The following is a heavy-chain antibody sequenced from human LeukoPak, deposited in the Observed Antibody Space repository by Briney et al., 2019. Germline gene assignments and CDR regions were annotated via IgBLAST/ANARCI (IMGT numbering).Heavy chain of an antibody. V-gene: IGHV3-33*01. J-gene: IGHJ4*02. CDR2: IWYDGSNK. D-gene: IGHD6-19*01. CDR3: ARDQGTSGGWPAVGRMGYFDY. Sequence: GGSLRLSCAASGFIFSSSGMHWVRQTPGKGLEWVGIIWYDGSNKYYADSVKGRSTISRDNAKNTVYLQMNGLRVEDTAVYYCARDQGTSGGWPAVGRMGYFDYWGQGTLVTVSS. CDR1: GFIFSSSG.